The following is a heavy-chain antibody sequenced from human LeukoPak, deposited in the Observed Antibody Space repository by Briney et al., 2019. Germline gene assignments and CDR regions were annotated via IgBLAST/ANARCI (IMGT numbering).Heavy chain of an antibody. Sequence: ASVKVSCKASGYTFTSYDINWVRQATGQGLEWMGWMNPNSGNTGYAQKLQGRVTMTRNTSISTAYMELSSLRSEDTAVYYCARDYYDSSGSALDIWGQGTMVTVSS. V-gene: IGHV1-8*01. D-gene: IGHD3-22*01. CDR2: MNPNSGNT. J-gene: IGHJ3*02. CDR1: GYTFTSYD. CDR3: ARDYYDSSGSALDI.